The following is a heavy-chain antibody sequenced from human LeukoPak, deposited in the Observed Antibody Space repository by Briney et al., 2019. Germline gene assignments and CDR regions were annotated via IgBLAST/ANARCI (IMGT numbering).Heavy chain of an antibody. CDR3: ARVGRDYYDSSGYYFDY. V-gene: IGHV1-69*13. CDR1: GYTFTSYG. D-gene: IGHD3-22*01. Sequence: ASVKVSCKASGYTFTSYGISWVRQAPGQGLEWMGGIIPIFGTANYAQKFQGRVTITADESTSTAYMELSSLRSEDTAVYYCARVGRDYYDSSGYYFDYWGQGTLVTVSS. CDR2: IIPIFGTA. J-gene: IGHJ4*02.